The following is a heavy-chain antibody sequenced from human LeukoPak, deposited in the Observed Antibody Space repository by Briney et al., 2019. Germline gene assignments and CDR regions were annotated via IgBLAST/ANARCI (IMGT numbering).Heavy chain of an antibody. CDR3: TTDLDSSGYDFFFDY. V-gene: IGHV3-15*01. CDR1: GLTFSNAW. CDR2: IKSKTDGGTT. Sequence: GGSLTLSCAASGLTFSNAWMSWVRQAPGKGLEWVGRIKSKTDGGTTDYAAPVKGRFTISRDDSKNTLYLQMNSLKTEDTAVYYCTTDLDSSGYDFFFDYWGQGTLVTVSS. J-gene: IGHJ4*02. D-gene: IGHD5-12*01.